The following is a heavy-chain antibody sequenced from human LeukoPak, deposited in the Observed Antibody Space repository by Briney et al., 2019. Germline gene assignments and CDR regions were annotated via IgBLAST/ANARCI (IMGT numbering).Heavy chain of an antibody. Sequence: PSQTLSLTCTVSGGSISGGGYYWSCIPQHPGKGLEWIGYIYHSGRTYYNPSLKSRVTISVDTSKNQSSLKLSSVTAADTAVYYCARELGYDSSGYYRPFDYWGQGTLVTVSS. CDR1: GGSISGGGYY. J-gene: IGHJ4*02. CDR3: ARELGYDSSGYYRPFDY. D-gene: IGHD3-22*01. V-gene: IGHV4-31*03. CDR2: IYHSGRT.